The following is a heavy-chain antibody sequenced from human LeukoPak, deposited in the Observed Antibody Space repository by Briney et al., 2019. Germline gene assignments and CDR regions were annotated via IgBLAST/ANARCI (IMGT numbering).Heavy chain of an antibody. V-gene: IGHV1-69*05. CDR1: GGTFNNSA. D-gene: IGHD4-17*01. CDR3: ARDVHGDYGSGWFGP. Sequence: ASVKVSXKTSGGTFNNSAISWVRQAPGQGLEWLGGIMPLFGTAGYAQKFQGRVTITKDESTRTVYLELTSLTSDDTAVYYCARDVHGDYGSGWFGPWGQGTLVSVSS. CDR2: IMPLFGTA. J-gene: IGHJ5*02.